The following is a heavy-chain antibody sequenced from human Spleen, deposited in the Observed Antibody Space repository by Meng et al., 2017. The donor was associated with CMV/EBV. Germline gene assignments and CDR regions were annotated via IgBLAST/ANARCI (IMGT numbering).Heavy chain of an antibody. V-gene: IGHV1-2*02. J-gene: IGHJ6*02. CDR3: TREGTAAGRYYSYYHGMDV. CDR2: INPNSGGT. CDR1: VYTFTGYY. Sequence: APVKVSYTASVYTFTGYYIHWGRQAHAQGLEWVGWINPNSGGTNYAQKFQGRVNMTRDTSISTAYMALNRLRSHYTAVYYCTREGTAAGRYYSYYHGMDVWGQGTTVTVSS. D-gene: IGHD6-13*01.